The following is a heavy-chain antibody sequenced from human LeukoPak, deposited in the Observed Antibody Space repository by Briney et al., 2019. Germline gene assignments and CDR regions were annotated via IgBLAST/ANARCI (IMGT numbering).Heavy chain of an antibody. CDR3: ARGPGYSSSWYPRYFDY. D-gene: IGHD6-13*01. CDR1: AFTFSSFE. CDR2: NSSSGSAI. Sequence: GRPLRLSCAASAFTFSSFEMSWVRQAAGKGLEWVSYNSSSGSAIYYADSVKGRSTISRDSADNSLHLQMNSLRDEDTAIYYCARGPGYSSSWYPRYFDYWGQGTQVTVSS. V-gene: IGHV3-48*03. J-gene: IGHJ4*02.